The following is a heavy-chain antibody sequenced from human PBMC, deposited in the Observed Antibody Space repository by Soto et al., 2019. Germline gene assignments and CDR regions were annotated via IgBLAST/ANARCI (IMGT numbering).Heavy chain of an antibody. J-gene: IGHJ3*02. D-gene: IGHD5-12*01. CDR1: GYTLTDYY. Sequence: ASVKGSCKASGYTLTDYYLHWVRQAPGQGLEWMGWINSNSGDTHYAQRFQGGVLMTRDTSTSTACMELRSLTSDDTAVYYCAKPLTRGYSGSRDAFEIWGQGTMVTVS. V-gene: IGHV1-2*02. CDR3: AKPLTRGYSGSRDAFEI. CDR2: INSNSGDT.